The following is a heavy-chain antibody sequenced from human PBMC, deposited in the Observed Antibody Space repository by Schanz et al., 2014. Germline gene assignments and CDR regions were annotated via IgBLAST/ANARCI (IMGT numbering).Heavy chain of an antibody. V-gene: IGHV3-23*04. CDR2: ISGGGGSA. Sequence: EVQLVESGGGLVQPGGSLRLSCAASGFTFNTYDMNWVRLVPGKGLECVSGISGGGGSAYYADSVKGRFTISRDNSKNTLYLQMSSLRAEDTAVYYCAKVWGSDYFYPFDYWGQGTLVTVSS. D-gene: IGHD3-22*01. J-gene: IGHJ4*02. CDR1: GFTFNTYD. CDR3: AKVWGSDYFYPFDY.